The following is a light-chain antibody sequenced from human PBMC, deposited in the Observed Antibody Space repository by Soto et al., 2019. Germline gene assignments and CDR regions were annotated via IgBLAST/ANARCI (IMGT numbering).Light chain of an antibody. CDR1: QSISSW. J-gene: IGKJ1*01. V-gene: IGKV1-5*01. CDR3: QQYNSYPWA. Sequence: DIQMTQSTSTLSASVGDRVTITCRASQSISSWLAWYQQKPGKAPKLLIYDASSLESGVPSRFSGSGSGTEFTLAICSLQPDDFATYYCQQYNSYPWAFGQGTKVEIK. CDR2: DAS.